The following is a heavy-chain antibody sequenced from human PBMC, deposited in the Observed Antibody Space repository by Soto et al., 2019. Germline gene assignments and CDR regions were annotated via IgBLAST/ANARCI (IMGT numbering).Heavy chain of an antibody. CDR2: ISSNGGST. CDR1: GFTFSSYA. CDR3: VKALFGFSGGSCSLTYYYYGMDV. Sequence: PGGSLRLSCSASGFTFSSYAMHWVRQAPGKGLEYVSAISSNGGSTYYADSVKGRFTISRDNSKNTLYLQMSSLRAEDTAVYYCVKALFGFSGGSCSLTYYYYGMDVWGQGTTVTVSS. J-gene: IGHJ6*02. V-gene: IGHV3-64D*08. D-gene: IGHD2-15*01.